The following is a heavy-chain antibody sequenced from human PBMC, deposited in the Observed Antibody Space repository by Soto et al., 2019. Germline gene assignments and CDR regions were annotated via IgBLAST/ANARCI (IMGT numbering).Heavy chain of an antibody. J-gene: IGHJ4*02. D-gene: IGHD3-3*01. CDR2: ISYDGSNK. Sequence: GGSLRLSCAASGFTFSSYGMHWVRQAPGKGLEWVAVISYDGSNKYYADSVKGRFTSSRDNSKNTLYLQMNSLRAEDTAVYYCAKDPDYDFWSGYYTPDYWGQGTLVTVSS. CDR1: GFTFSSYG. CDR3: AKDPDYDFWSGYYTPDY. V-gene: IGHV3-30*18.